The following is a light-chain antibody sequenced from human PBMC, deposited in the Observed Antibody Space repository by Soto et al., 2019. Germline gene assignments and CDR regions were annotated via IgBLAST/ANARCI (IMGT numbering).Light chain of an antibody. J-gene: IGKJ4*01. CDR1: QSVSNSY. V-gene: IGKV3-15*01. Sequence: EIVLTQSPCTLSLSPGEGATLSFMASQSVSNSYLAWFQHKPGQAPRLLIYGASTRATGIPARFSGSGSGTEFTLTISSLQSEDFAVYYCQQFNEWPYFGGGTKVDIK. CDR2: GAS. CDR3: QQFNEWPY.